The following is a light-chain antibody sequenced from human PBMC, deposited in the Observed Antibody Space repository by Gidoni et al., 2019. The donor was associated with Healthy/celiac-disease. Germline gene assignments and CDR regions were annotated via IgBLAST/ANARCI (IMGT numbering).Light chain of an antibody. CDR3: QQYYSTPYT. V-gene: IGKV4-1*01. CDR1: QSVLYSSNNKNY. Sequence: DIVMTRSPDSLAVSLGERATINCKSSQSVLYSSNNKNYLAWYQQKPGQPPKLLIYWACTRESGVPDRFSGSGSGTDFTLTISSLQAEDVAVYYCQQYYSTPYTFXQXTKLXIK. J-gene: IGKJ2*01. CDR2: WAC.